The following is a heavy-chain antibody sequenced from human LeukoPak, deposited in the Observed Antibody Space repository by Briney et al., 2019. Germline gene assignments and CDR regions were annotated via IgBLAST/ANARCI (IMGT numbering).Heavy chain of an antibody. CDR2: IYTSGST. Sequence: PSETLSLTCTVSGGSISSYYWSWIRQPAGKGLEWIGRIYTSGSTNYNPSLKSRVTMSVDTSKNQFSLKLSSVTAADTAVYCCASQYCSSTSCLGLWAFDIWGQGTMVTVSS. V-gene: IGHV4-4*07. J-gene: IGHJ3*02. CDR1: GGSISSYY. D-gene: IGHD2-2*01. CDR3: ASQYCSSTSCLGLWAFDI.